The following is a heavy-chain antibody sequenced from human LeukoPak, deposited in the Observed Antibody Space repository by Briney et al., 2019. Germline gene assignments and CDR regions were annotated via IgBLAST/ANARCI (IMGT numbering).Heavy chain of an antibody. D-gene: IGHD3-22*01. V-gene: IGHV3-48*01. Sequence: GGSLRLSCAASGFTFSSYRMNWVRQAPGKGLEWVSYISSSSSTIYYADSVKGRFTISRDNAKNSLYLQMNSLRAEDTAVYYCARDLRGVSSGYYLMYNWFDPWGQGTLVTVSS. J-gene: IGHJ5*02. CDR3: ARDLRGVSSGYYLMYNWFDP. CDR2: ISSSSSTI. CDR1: GFTFSSYR.